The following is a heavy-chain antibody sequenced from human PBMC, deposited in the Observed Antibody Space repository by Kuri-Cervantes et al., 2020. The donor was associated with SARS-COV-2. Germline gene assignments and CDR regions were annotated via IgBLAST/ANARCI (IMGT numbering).Heavy chain of an antibody. V-gene: IGHV3-73*01. D-gene: IGHD2-15*01. CDR1: GFTFSGSA. J-gene: IGHJ3*01. Sequence: GESLKISCAASGFTFSGSAMHWVRQASGKGLEWVGRIRSKANSYATAYAASVKGRFTISRDNAKKMMFLEMTSLRAENTAVYYCARPPPFYSDALDVWGQGTMVTVSS. CDR3: ARPPPFYSDALDV. CDR2: IRSKANSYAT.